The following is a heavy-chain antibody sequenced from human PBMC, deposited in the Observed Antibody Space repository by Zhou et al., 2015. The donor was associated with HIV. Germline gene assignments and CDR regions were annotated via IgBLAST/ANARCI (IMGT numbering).Heavy chain of an antibody. D-gene: IGHD2-21*02. CDR1: GFTVSSNY. CDR3: ARGYCGGDCYPLAV. J-gene: IGHJ6*02. Sequence: EVQLVESGGGLIQPGGSLRLSCAASGFTVSSNYMSWVRQAPGKGLEWVSVIYSGGSTYYADSVKGRFTISRDNSKNTLYLQMNSLRAEDTAVYYCARGYCGGDCYPLAVWGQGTTVTVSS. V-gene: IGHV3-53*01. CDR2: IYSGGST.